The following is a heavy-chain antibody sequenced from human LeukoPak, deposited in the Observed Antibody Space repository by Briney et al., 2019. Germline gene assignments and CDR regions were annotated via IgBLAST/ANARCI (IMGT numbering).Heavy chain of an antibody. Sequence: SETLSLTCTVSGGSISSYYWSWIRQPPGKGLEWIGYIYYSGSTNYNPSLKSRVTISVNTSKNPFSLKLSSVTAADTAVYYCAREGIAVAGTGEFDYWGQGTLVTVSS. J-gene: IGHJ4*02. CDR2: IYYSGST. D-gene: IGHD6-19*01. V-gene: IGHV4-59*01. CDR3: AREGIAVAGTGEFDY. CDR1: GGSISSYY.